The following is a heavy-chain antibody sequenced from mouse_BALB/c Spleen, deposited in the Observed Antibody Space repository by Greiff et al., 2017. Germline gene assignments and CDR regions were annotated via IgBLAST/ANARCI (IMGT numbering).Heavy chain of an antibody. CDR3: SALGDGYF. CDR2: IDPANGDT. Sequence: VQLQQSGAELVRSGASVKLSCTASGFNIKDYYMHWVKQRPEQGLEWIGWIDPANGDTEYAPKFQGKATMTADTSSNTAYLHLSSLTSEDTAVYYCSALGDGYFWGQGTTLTVSS. CDR1: GFNIKDYY. V-gene: IGHV14-4*02. J-gene: IGHJ2*01. D-gene: IGHD2-3*01.